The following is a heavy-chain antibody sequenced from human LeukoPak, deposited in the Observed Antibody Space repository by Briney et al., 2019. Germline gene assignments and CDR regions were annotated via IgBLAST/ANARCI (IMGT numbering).Heavy chain of an antibody. V-gene: IGHV4-34*01. CDR2: INHSGST. CDR3: ARGRSYFDP. J-gene: IGHJ5*02. D-gene: IGHD2-21*01. Sequence: SETLSLTCAVYGGSFSGYYWSWIRQPPGKGLEWIGEINHSGSTNYNPSLKSRVTMSVDTSKNQFSLKLSSVTAADTAVYYCARGRSYFDPWGQGTLVTVSS. CDR1: GGSFSGYY.